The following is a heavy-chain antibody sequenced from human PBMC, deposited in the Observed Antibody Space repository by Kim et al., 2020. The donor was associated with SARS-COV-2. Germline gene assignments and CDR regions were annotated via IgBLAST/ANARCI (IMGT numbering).Heavy chain of an antibody. CDR3: AKSAYYDSVGYPYFDY. CDR2: IDPSDSYT. J-gene: IGHJ4*02. CDR1: GYSFTRYW. Sequence: GESLKISCKGSGYSFTRYWINWVRQMPGKGLELMGRIDPSDSYTNYSPSFQGHVTVSADKSISTAYLQWSSLKASDTAMYYCAKSAYYDSVGYPYFDYRGLGTLVTVSS. V-gene: IGHV5-10-1*01. D-gene: IGHD3-22*01.